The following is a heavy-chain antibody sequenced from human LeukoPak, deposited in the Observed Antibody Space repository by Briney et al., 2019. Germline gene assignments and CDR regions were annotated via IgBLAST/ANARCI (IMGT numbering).Heavy chain of an antibody. D-gene: IGHD6-13*01. Sequence: VASVKVSCKASGYTFTSYGISWVRQAPGQGLEWMGWISAYNGNTNYAQKLQGRVTMTTDTSTSTAYMELGSLRSDDTAVYYCARGAPRTAAAAPGDYWGQGTLVTVSS. CDR3: ARGAPRTAAAAPGDY. CDR2: ISAYNGNT. CDR1: GYTFTSYG. J-gene: IGHJ4*02. V-gene: IGHV1-18*01.